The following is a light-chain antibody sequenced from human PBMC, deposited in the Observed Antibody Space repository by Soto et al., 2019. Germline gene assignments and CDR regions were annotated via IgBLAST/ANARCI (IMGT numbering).Light chain of an antibody. J-gene: IGKJ4*01. CDR1: QSVLFSSNSKDF. CDR3: HQYYSPPLT. Sequence: DIVLTQSPDSLAVSLGERATINCKSSQSVLFSSNSKDFIAWYQQKPGQSPRLLMYWASTRESGVPDRFSGSGSGTDFTLTISSPQAEDVAVYYCHQYYSPPLTFGGGTKVEIK. V-gene: IGKV4-1*01. CDR2: WAS.